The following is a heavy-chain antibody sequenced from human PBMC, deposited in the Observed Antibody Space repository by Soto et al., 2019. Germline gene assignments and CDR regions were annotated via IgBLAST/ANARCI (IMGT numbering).Heavy chain of an antibody. V-gene: IGHV3-74*03. Sequence: EVQLVESGGGLVQPGGSLRLSCAASGFFFSGFWMHWVRQAPGKGLVWVSSITDSGGDAKYADSVRGRFTISRDNSKNTLYLQMSSLRAEDSAVYYCARGSTDSYPGSRIFDFWGRGTLVTVSS. CDR2: ITDSGGDA. J-gene: IGHJ4*02. D-gene: IGHD3-10*01. CDR1: GFFFSGFW. CDR3: ARGSTDSYPGSRIFDF.